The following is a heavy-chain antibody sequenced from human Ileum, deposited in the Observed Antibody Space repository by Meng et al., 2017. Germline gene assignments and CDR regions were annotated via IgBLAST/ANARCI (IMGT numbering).Heavy chain of an antibody. CDR1: GGSVSSAASP. CDR2: AANSFATSP. D-gene: IGHD7-27*01. V-gene: IGHV4-61*08. CDR3: ARDYWGSLDY. Sequence: VRLQASGPALVRPPEPPSLTCTVSGGSVSSAASPWGCTRQPPGNGLEWIGYAANSFATSPHYTPSLKRRVTISLDTPKHQFSLQLTSVTAADTAVYYCARDYWGSLDYWGQGILVTVSS. J-gene: IGHJ4*02.